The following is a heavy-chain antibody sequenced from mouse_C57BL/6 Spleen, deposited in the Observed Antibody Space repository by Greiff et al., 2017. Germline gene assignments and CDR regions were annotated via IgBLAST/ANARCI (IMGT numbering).Heavy chain of an antibody. CDR1: GFTFSDYG. J-gene: IGHJ4*01. Sequence: EVKVVESGGGLVQPGGSLKLSCAASGFTFSDYGMAWVRQAPRKGPEWVAFISNLAYSIYYADTVTGRFTISRENAKNTLYLEMSSLRSEDTAMYYCARLGLLIYAMDYWGQGTSVTVSS. CDR2: ISNLAYSI. D-gene: IGHD3-1*01. V-gene: IGHV5-15*01. CDR3: ARLGLLIYAMDY.